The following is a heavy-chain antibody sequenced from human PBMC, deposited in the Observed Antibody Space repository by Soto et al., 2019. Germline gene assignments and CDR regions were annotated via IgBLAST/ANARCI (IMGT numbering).Heavy chain of an antibody. D-gene: IGHD3-16*01. CDR3: ARGAYYVSP. CDR1: GGSLNISC. CDR2: ICYSGST. V-gene: IGHV4-59*01. J-gene: IGHJ5*02. Sequence: QVQLQESGPGLVKPSETLSLTCTVSGGSLNISCWSWIRQPPGKGLEWIGFICYSGSTKYNPSLVSRVTMSVEPSKCYFALKVSSVTAADTAVYYCARGAYYVSPWGHGTLVTVSS.